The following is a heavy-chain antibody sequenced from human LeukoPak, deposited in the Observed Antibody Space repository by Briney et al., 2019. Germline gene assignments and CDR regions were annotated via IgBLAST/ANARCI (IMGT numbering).Heavy chain of an antibody. D-gene: IGHD2-8*02. CDR3: ASFPRRFSAWCV. J-gene: IGHJ6*04. Sequence: GGSLRLSCAASGFTFNNFSMNWVRQAPGKGLEWISYISPSSRTIYYAGSVKGRFTISRDNARSSLYLQMNSLRAEDTAVYYCASFPRRFSAWCVWGKGTTVTVSS. V-gene: IGHV3-48*04. CDR2: ISPSSRTI. CDR1: GFTFNNFS.